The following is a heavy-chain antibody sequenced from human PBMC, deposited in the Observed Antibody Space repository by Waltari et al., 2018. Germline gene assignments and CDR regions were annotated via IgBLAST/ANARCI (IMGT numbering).Heavy chain of an antibody. V-gene: IGHV1-69*05. Sequence: QVQLVQSGAEVKKPGSSVKVSCKASGGTFSSYAISWVRPAPGQGLEWMGGIIPIFGTANYAQKFQGRVTITTDESTSTAYMELSSLRSEDTAVYYCAREIQYDGGNPPYYYGMDVWGQGTTVTVSS. CDR2: IIPIFGTA. CDR3: AREIQYDGGNPPYYYGMDV. D-gene: IGHD2-15*01. J-gene: IGHJ6*02. CDR1: GGTFSSYA.